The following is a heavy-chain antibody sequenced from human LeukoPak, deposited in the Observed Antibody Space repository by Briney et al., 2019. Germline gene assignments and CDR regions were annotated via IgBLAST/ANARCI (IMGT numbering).Heavy chain of an antibody. J-gene: IGHJ4*02. D-gene: IGHD5-24*01. Sequence: PGGSLRLSCVASGFTFSSYWMSWVRQAPGKGPEWVANINQVGSSKYFVDSVKGRFIISRDNAKNSLYLQMNSLRDEDTAVYYCANLGPPGRDHYLESWGQGTLVTVSS. V-gene: IGHV3-7*01. CDR1: GFTFSSYW. CDR2: INQVGSSK. CDR3: ANLGPPGRDHYLES.